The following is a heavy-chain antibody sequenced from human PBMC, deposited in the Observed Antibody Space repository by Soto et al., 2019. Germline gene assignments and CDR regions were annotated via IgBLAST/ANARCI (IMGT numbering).Heavy chain of an antibody. J-gene: IGHJ6*02. CDR2: INHSGST. Sequence: PSEILSLTCAVYGGSFSGYYWSWIRQPPGKGLEWIGEINHSGSTNYNPSLKSRVTISVDTSKNQFSLKLSSVTAADTAVYDCARQALVRYQLLYAYYYYGMDVWGQGTTVTVSS. CDR3: ARQALVRYQLLYAYYYYGMDV. V-gene: IGHV4-34*01. D-gene: IGHD2-2*02. CDR1: GGSFSGYY.